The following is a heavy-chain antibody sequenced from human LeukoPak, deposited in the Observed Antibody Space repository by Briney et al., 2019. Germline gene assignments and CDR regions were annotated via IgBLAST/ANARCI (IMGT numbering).Heavy chain of an antibody. D-gene: IGHD2-15*01. CDR3: TTVSSVVVVAAADDAFDI. Sequence: GGSLRLSCAASGFTFSNARMSWVRQAPGKGLEWVGRIKSKTDGGTTDYAAPVKGRFTISRDDSKNTLYLQMNSLKTEDTAVYYCTTVSSVVVVAAADDAFDIWGQGTMVTVSS. CDR2: IKSKTDGGTT. J-gene: IGHJ3*02. V-gene: IGHV3-15*01. CDR1: GFTFSNAR.